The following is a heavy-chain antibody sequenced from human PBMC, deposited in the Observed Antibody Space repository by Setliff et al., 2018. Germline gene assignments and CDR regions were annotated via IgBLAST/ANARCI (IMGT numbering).Heavy chain of an antibody. Sequence: SETLSLTCTVSGGSISSSSYYWGWIRQPPGKGLEWIGSIYYSGSTYYNPSLKSRVTISVDTSKNQFSLKLSSVTAADTAVYYCAGYSGYGGDDYWGRGTLVTVSS. V-gene: IGHV4-39*01. D-gene: IGHD5-12*01. J-gene: IGHJ4*02. CDR3: AGYSGYGGDDY. CDR1: GGSISSSSYY. CDR2: IYYSGST.